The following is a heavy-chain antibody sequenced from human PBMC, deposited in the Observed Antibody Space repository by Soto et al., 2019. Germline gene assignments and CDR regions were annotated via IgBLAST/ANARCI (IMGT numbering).Heavy chain of an antibody. CDR2: ISGSDDST. Sequence: EVQLLESGGGLVQPGESLRLSCAASGFTFSSYAMNWVRQAPGKGLEWVSVISGSDDSTYYADSVKGRFTISRDNSKNTLYLQMNSLRAEATAVYYCAKRSSTSTFDYWGQGTLVTVSS. V-gene: IGHV3-23*01. CDR3: AKRSSTSTFDY. J-gene: IGHJ4*02. D-gene: IGHD6-6*01. CDR1: GFTFSSYA.